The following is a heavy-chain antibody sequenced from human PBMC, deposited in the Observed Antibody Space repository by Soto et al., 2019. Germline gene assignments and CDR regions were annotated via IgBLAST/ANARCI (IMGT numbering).Heavy chain of an antibody. CDR2: ISDDSSYI. CDR3: AAPYYFNH. Sequence: GGSLRLSCAASGFMFSAYTMNWVRQAPGKGLEWLSSISDDSSYIDYADSLRGRFTVSRDNARNSLYLQIDSLGVEDTAVYYCAAPYYFNHWGPGTLVTVSS. V-gene: IGHV3-21*06. D-gene: IGHD3-16*01. CDR1: GFMFSAYT. J-gene: IGHJ1*01.